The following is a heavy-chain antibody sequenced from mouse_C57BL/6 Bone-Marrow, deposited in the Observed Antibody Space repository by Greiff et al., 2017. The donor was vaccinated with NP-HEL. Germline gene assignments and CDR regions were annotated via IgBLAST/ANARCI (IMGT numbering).Heavy chain of an antibody. CDR3: AIFYYFDY. CDR2: IYPSSGST. Sequence: QVQLQQPGAELVKPGASVKLSCKASGYTFTSYWMTWVKQRPGQGLEWIGVIYPSSGSTNYNEKFKSKATLTVDKSSSTAYMRLSSLTSEDAAVYYSAIFYYFDYWGQGTTLTVSS. J-gene: IGHJ2*01. CDR1: GYTFTSYW. V-gene: IGHV1-55*01.